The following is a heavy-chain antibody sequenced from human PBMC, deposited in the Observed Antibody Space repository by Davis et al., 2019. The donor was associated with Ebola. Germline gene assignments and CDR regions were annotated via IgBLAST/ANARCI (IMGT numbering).Heavy chain of an antibody. CDR1: GYSFTSYW. J-gene: IGHJ4*02. Sequence: GESLKISCKGSGYSFTSYWISWVRQMPGKGLEWMGRIDPSDSYTNYSPSFQGQVTISADKSIITAYLQWSSLKASDTAIYYCARRDITSYFFDYWGQGTLVTVSS. D-gene: IGHD2-2*01. V-gene: IGHV5-10-1*04. CDR3: ARRDITSYFFDY. CDR2: IDPSDSYT.